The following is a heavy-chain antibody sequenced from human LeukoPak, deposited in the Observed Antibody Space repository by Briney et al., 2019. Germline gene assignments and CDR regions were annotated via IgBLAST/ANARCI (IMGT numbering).Heavy chain of an antibody. Sequence: GGSLRLSCAASGFTFSSYNMNWVRQAPGKGLEWVSSISSSSSYIYYADSVKGRFTISRDNAKNSLFLQMNSLRAEDTAVYYCANPSVNYGGFDYWGQGTLVTVSS. V-gene: IGHV3-21*01. J-gene: IGHJ4*02. D-gene: IGHD4-23*01. CDR1: GFTFSSYN. CDR3: ANPSVNYGGFDY. CDR2: ISSSSSYI.